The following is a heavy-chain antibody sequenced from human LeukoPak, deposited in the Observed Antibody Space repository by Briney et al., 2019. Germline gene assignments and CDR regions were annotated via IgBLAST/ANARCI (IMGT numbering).Heavy chain of an antibody. Sequence: PGGSLKLSCAASGFTFSGSAMHWVRQASGKGLKWVARIRSKANSYATAYAASVKGRFTISRDDSKNTAYLQMNSLKTEDTAVYYCTRRDTAMVNFNYWGQGTLVTVSS. CDR1: GFTFSGSA. CDR2: IRSKANSYAT. V-gene: IGHV3-73*01. J-gene: IGHJ4*02. CDR3: TRRDTAMVNFNY. D-gene: IGHD5-18*01.